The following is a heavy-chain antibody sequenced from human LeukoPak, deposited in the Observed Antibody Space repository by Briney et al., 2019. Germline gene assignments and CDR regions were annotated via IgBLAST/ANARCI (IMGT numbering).Heavy chain of an antibody. CDR2: INPSGGST. J-gene: IGHJ6*03. D-gene: IGHD2-2*01. CDR1: GYTFTSYY. CDR3: ARDRGLVVVPAAMGYYYYMDV. Sequence: ASVKVSCKASGYTFTSYYMHWVRQAPGQGLEWMGIINPSGGSTSYAQKFQGRVTMTRDTSTSTAYMELRSLRSDDTAVYYCARDRGLVVVPAAMGYYYYMDVWGKGTTVTVSS. V-gene: IGHV1-46*01.